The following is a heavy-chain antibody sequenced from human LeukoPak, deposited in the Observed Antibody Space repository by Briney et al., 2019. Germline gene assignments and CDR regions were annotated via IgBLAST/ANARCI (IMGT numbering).Heavy chain of an antibody. CDR3: AQSTGWYSSGWYLIY. D-gene: IGHD6-19*01. J-gene: IGHJ4*02. Sequence: GGSLRLSCAASGFTFSTYAMSWVRQAPGKGLEWVSAIGSGSGGNTFYADSVKGRFTVSRDNYENTLYLQMDSLRAGDTAVYYCAQSTGWYSSGWYLIYWGQGTLVTVSS. CDR2: IGSGSGGNT. CDR1: GFTFSTYA. V-gene: IGHV3-23*01.